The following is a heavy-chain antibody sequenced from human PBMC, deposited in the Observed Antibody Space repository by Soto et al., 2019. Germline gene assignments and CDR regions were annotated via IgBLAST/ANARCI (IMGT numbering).Heavy chain of an antibody. CDR1: GGSISSSSYY. CDR2: IYYSGST. Sequence: QLQLQESGPGLVKPSETLSLTCTVSGGSISSSSYYWGWIRQPPGKGLEWIGYIYYSGSTNYNPSLKSRVTISVDTSKNQFSLKLSSVTAADTAVYYCARSWEWLAADYWGQGTLVTVSS. J-gene: IGHJ4*02. CDR3: ARSWEWLAADY. V-gene: IGHV4-61*05. D-gene: IGHD6-19*01.